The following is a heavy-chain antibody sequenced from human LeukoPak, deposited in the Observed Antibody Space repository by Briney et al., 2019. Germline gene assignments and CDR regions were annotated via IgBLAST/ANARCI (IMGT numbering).Heavy chain of an antibody. V-gene: IGHV3-21*04. Sequence: PGGSLRLSCAASGFTFSSYSMNWVRQAPGKGLEWVSSISSSSSYIYYADPVKGRFTISRDNAKNSLYLQMNSLRADDTAVYYCARVVFGYSYGGWGQGTLVTVSS. CDR2: ISSSSSYI. J-gene: IGHJ4*02. CDR1: GFTFSSYS. CDR3: ARVVFGYSYGG. D-gene: IGHD5-18*01.